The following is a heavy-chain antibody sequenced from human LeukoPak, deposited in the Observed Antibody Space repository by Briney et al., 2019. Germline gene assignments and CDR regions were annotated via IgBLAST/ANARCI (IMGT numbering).Heavy chain of an antibody. CDR2: IYHSGST. CDR3: ARETIDITVTVVVRMGDAFDI. V-gene: IGHV4-4*02. D-gene: IGHD3-22*01. J-gene: IGHJ3*02. Sequence: TSGTLSLTCAVSGGSISSSNWWSWVRQPPGKRLEWIGEIYHSGSTNYNPSLKSRVTISVDKSKNQFSLKLSSVTAADTAVYYCARETIDITVTVVVRMGDAFDIWGQGTMITVSS. CDR1: GGSISSSNW.